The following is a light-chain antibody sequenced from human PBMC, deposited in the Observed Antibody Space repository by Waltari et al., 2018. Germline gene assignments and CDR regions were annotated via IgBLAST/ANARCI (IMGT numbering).Light chain of an antibody. Sequence: QSALTQPPSVSGSPGQSVTISCSGTCRDVGCEHRFSWYQQPPGTAPQLIIYEVRNRPSGVSHRFSGSRSGNTASLTISGLQAEDEADYYCSSYTANTRFFGGGTKLTVL. CDR1: CRDVGCEHR. J-gene: IGLJ2*01. V-gene: IGLV2-18*02. CDR2: EVR. CDR3: SSYTANTRF.